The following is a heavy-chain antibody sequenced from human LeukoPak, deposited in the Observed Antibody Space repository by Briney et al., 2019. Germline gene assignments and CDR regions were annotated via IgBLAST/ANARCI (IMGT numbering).Heavy chain of an antibody. CDR3: ARASGWYQQIDY. CDR2: ISYDGRNK. D-gene: IGHD6-19*01. Sequence: PGGSLRLSCAASGFIFSSYGMHWVRQAPGRGLEWVAVISYDGRNKYYGDSVKGRFTISRDNSKNSLYLQMNSLRAEDTAVYYCARASGWYQQIDYWGQGTLVTVSS. J-gene: IGHJ4*02. V-gene: IGHV3-30*03. CDR1: GFIFSSYG.